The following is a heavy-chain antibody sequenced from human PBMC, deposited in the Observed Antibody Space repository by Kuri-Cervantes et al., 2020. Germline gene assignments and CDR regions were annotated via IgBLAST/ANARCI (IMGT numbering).Heavy chain of an antibody. D-gene: IGHD2-8*01. CDR2: IYYSGST. Sequence: SETLSLTCTVSGGSISSYYWSWIRQPPGKGLEWIGYIYYSGSTNYNPSLKSRVTISVDTSKNQFSLKLSSVTAADTAVYYCARDGGYATRSRFDPWGQGTLVTVSS. J-gene: IGHJ5*02. CDR1: GGSISSYY. V-gene: IGHV4-59*01. CDR3: ARDGGYATRSRFDP.